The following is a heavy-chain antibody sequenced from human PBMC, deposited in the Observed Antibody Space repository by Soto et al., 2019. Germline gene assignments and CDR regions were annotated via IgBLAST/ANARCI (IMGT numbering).Heavy chain of an antibody. CDR3: ARGNSFNYAGVDV. D-gene: IGHD3-16*01. J-gene: IGHJ6*02. V-gene: IGHV1-8*01. CDR1: GYTFSDFD. CDR2: MNAKSGDT. Sequence: GASLKVSCKASGYTFSDFDINWLRQAAGQGPEWMGWMNAKSGDTFSAQRLQGKFNMTWDTSLSTAYMEVGSLTSEDAAIYYCARGNSFNYAGVDVWGQGTTVNVSS.